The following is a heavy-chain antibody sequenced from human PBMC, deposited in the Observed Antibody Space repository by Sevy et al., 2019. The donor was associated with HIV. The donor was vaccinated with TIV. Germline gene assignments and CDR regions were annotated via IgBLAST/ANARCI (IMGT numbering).Heavy chain of an antibody. D-gene: IGHD1-26*01. CDR1: GGSFSGYY. J-gene: IGHJ6*02. Sequence: SETLSLTCAVYGGSFSGYYWSWIRQPPGKGLEWIGEINHSGSTNYNPSLKSRVTISVDTSKNQFSLKLSSVTAADTAVYYCAWDRDYGMDVWGHGTTVTVSS. V-gene: IGHV4-34*01. CDR3: AWDRDYGMDV. CDR2: INHSGST.